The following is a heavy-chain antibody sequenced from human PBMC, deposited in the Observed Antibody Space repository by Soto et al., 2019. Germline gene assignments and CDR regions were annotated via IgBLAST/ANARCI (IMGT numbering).Heavy chain of an antibody. CDR2: IIPIFGTT. J-gene: IGHJ5*02. D-gene: IGHD3-22*01. V-gene: IGHV1-69*06. CDR1: EGTFGSAA. Sequence: SVEVSCEPWEGTFGSAAMTWARQAPGQGLEWVGRIIPIFGTTNYAQNLQGRVTISADKSTLTSYMELHSLTSDDTALYYCARDRTDSGYYTNWLDPWGQGTQVTV. CDR3: ARDRTDSGYYTNWLDP.